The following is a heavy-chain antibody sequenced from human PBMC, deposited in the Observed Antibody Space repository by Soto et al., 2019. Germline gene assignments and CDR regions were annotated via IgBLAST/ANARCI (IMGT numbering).Heavy chain of an antibody. CDR2: ISTFNGKT. J-gene: IGHJ3*01. CDR3: ARLLTEGATFREDAFDL. V-gene: IGHV1-18*01. Sequence: QVQLVQSGGDVKTPGDSVKVSCTSSRYTFTSHGIAWVRQDPGQGLEWMGWISTFNGKTDYAQKFQGRVTMTADTLTSTVHMELRSLRSDDTAVYYCARLLTEGATFREDAFDLWGQGTKVIVS. CDR1: RYTFTSHG. D-gene: IGHD1-26*01.